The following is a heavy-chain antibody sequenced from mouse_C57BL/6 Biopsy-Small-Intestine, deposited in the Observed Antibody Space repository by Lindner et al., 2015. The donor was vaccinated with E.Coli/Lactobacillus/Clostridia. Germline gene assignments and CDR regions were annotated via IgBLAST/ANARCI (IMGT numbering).Heavy chain of an antibody. CDR2: ISRGSSTI. Sequence: VQLQESGGGLVKPGGSLKLSCAASGFTFSDYGMHWVRQAPEKGLEWVAFISRGSSTIYYADTVKGRFTLSRDNAKNTLFLQMTSLRSEDTAMYYCARPLYYGSSHFTYWGQGTLVTVSA. D-gene: IGHD1-1*01. CDR1: GFTFSDYG. CDR3: ARPLYYGSSHFTY. J-gene: IGHJ3*01. V-gene: IGHV5-17*01.